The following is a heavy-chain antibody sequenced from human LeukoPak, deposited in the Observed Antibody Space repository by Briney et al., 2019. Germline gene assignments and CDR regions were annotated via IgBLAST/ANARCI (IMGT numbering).Heavy chain of an antibody. Sequence: GRSLRLSCAASGFTFDDYAMHWVRQAPGKGLEWVSGISWNSGSIGYADSVKGRFTISRDNAKNSLYLQMNSLRAEDTALYYCAKDSFPEYSSSWVDYWGQGTLVTVSS. CDR2: ISWNSGSI. V-gene: IGHV3-9*01. CDR3: AKDSFPEYSSSWVDY. J-gene: IGHJ4*02. CDR1: GFTFDDYA. D-gene: IGHD6-13*01.